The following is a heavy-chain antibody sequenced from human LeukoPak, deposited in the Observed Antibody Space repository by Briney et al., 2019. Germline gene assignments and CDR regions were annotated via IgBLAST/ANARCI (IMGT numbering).Heavy chain of an antibody. D-gene: IGHD6-6*01. CDR3: ASPPPVDSSSPYYFEY. V-gene: IGHV3-21*01. CDR1: GFTFSSYS. J-gene: IGHJ4*02. Sequence: GGSLRLSCAASGFTFSSYSIYWVRQAPGKGLEWVSSISSSSRYINYADSVKGRFTISRDNAKNSLFLQMNSLRAEDTAVYYCASPPPVDSSSPYYFEYWGQGTLVTVSS. CDR2: ISSSSRYI.